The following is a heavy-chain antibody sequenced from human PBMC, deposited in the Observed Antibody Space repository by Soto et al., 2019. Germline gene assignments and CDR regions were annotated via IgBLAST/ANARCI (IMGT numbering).Heavy chain of an antibody. Sequence: PGGSLSLSCAASGFTFSSYGMHWVRQAPAKGLEWVAVISYDGSNKYYADSLKGRFTISRDNSENTLYLQMNSLRAEDTAVYYCAKVSIVVVPAAPLGAYGMDVWGQGTTVTVSS. D-gene: IGHD2-2*01. J-gene: IGHJ6*02. CDR3: AKVSIVVVPAAPLGAYGMDV. CDR1: GFTFSSYG. V-gene: IGHV3-30*18. CDR2: ISYDGSNK.